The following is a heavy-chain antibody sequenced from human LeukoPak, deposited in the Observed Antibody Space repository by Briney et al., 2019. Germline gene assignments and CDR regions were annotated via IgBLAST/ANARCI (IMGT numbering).Heavy chain of an antibody. D-gene: IGHD3-16*01. Sequence: SVKVSCKASGGTFSSYAISWVRQAPGQGLEWMGGIIPIFGTANYAQKFQGRVTITADESTSTAYMELSSLRSEDTAVYYCATGGFLPSYYYYYGMDVWGQGTTVTVSS. CDR2: IIPIFGTA. CDR1: GGTFSSYA. V-gene: IGHV1-69*13. CDR3: ATGGFLPSYYYYYGMDV. J-gene: IGHJ6*02.